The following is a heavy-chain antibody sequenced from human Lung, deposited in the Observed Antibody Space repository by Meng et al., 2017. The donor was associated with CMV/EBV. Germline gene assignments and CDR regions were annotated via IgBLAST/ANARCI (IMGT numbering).Heavy chain of an antibody. CDR1: GFTVSTNF. J-gene: IGHJ3*02. D-gene: IGHD3-3*01. CDR2: MYSGGTT. Sequence: GGSLRLXCAASGFTVSTNFMSWVRQAPGKGLDWVSLMYSGGTTYYADSVKGRFTISRDDSKNTLYLQMNSLRAEDTAVYYCARNQPISDAFDIWGQGTMVTLSS. V-gene: IGHV3-53*01. CDR3: ARNQPISDAFDI.